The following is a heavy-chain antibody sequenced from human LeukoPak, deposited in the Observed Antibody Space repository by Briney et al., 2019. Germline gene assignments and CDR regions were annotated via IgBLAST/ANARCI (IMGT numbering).Heavy chain of an antibody. D-gene: IGHD3-22*01. Sequence: GGSLRLSCAASGFTFSSYGMHWVRQAPGKGLVWVSRINTDGSSTNYADSVKGRFTVSRDNAKNTLYLQMNSLRAEDTAVYYCAKYLSSGFLYYFDYWGQGTLVTVSS. J-gene: IGHJ4*02. CDR3: AKYLSSGFLYYFDY. V-gene: IGHV3-74*01. CDR1: GFTFSSYG. CDR2: INTDGSST.